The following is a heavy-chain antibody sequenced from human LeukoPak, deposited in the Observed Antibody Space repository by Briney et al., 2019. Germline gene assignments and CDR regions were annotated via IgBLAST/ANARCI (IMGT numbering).Heavy chain of an antibody. Sequence: PGGSLRLCCAACGFNLSRDAMSWGRQAPGKRQEGETAIRGSGGSTYYADSVQGRFTISRHNSTNTLYLQMNSLRAEDTAVYYCAKSESGLRLGELSSFDYWGQGTLVTVSS. D-gene: IGHD3-16*02. V-gene: IGHV3-23*01. J-gene: IGHJ4*02. CDR2: IRGSGGST. CDR1: GFNLSRDA. CDR3: AKSESGLRLGELSSFDY.